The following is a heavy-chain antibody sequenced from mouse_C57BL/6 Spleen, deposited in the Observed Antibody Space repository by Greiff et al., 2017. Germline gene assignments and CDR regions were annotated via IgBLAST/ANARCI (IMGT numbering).Heavy chain of an antibody. V-gene: IGHV1-81*01. D-gene: IGHD4-1*01. J-gene: IGHJ4*01. Sequence: VQLQQSGAELARPGASVKLSCKASGYTFTSYGISWVKQSTGQGLEWIGEISPRSGNTYYNEKFKGKATLTADKSSSTAYMELRSLTSEDSAVYICARSWLTGGYAMDYWGQGTSVTVSS. CDR2: ISPRSGNT. CDR1: GYTFTSYG. CDR3: ARSWLTGGYAMDY.